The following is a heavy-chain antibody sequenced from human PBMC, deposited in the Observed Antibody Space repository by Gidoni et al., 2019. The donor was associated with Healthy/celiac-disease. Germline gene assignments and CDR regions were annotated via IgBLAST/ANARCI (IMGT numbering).Heavy chain of an antibody. CDR1: GGSISSGGYY. Sequence: QVQLQESGPGLVKPSQTLSLTCTVSGGSISSGGYYWSWIRQHPGKGLEWIGYLYYSGSTYYNPSLKSRVTISVDTSKNQFSLKLSSVTAADTAVYYCARWGGQLVLRGIDYWGQGTLVTVSS. D-gene: IGHD6-13*01. V-gene: IGHV4-31*03. J-gene: IGHJ4*02. CDR3: ARWGGQLVLRGIDY. CDR2: LYYSGST.